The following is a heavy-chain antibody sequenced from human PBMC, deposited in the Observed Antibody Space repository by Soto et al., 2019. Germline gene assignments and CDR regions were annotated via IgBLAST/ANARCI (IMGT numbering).Heavy chain of an antibody. J-gene: IGHJ6*02. D-gene: IGHD3-10*01. CDR3: AGISPVLLGFGESKSYYYYYGMDV. V-gene: IGHV5-10-1*01. Sequence: GESLKISCKGSGYSFTSYWISWVRQMPGKGLEWMGRIDPSDSYTNYSPSFQGHVTISADKSISTANLQWSSLKASDTAMYYCAGISPVLLGFGESKSYYYYYGMDVWGQGTTVTVSS. CDR2: IDPSDSYT. CDR1: GYSFTSYW.